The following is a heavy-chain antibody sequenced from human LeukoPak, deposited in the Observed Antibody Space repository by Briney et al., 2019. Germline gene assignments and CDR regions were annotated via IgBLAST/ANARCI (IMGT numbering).Heavy chain of an antibody. D-gene: IGHD2-21*02. CDR1: GGSISGSSYY. CDR3: ARVIVVVAATRRGYFDY. Sequence: SGTLSLTCAVSGGSISGSSYYWGWIRQPPGEGLEWIGSIYYSGSTYYNPSHKSRVTISVDTSKNQFSLMLSSVTAAYTAGYCCARVIVVVAATRRGYFDYWGQGTLVTVSS. J-gene: IGHJ4*02. V-gene: IGHV4-39*07. CDR2: IYYSGST.